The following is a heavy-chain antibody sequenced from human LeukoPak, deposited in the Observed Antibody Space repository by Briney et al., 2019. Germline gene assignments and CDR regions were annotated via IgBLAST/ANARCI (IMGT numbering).Heavy chain of an antibody. V-gene: IGHV3-21*01. Sequence: GGSLRLSCAASGFTFSSYSMNWVRQAPGKGLEWVSSISSSSYYIYYADSVKGRFTIPRDNAKNSLYLQMNSLRAEDTAVHYCARDRTGEPDYWGQGTLVTVSS. J-gene: IGHJ4*02. D-gene: IGHD7-27*01. CDR2: ISSSSYYI. CDR1: GFTFSSYS. CDR3: ARDRTGEPDY.